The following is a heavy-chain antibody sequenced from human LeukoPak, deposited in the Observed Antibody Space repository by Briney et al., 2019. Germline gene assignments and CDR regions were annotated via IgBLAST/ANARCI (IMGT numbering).Heavy chain of an antibody. J-gene: IGHJ4*02. CDR1: GYTVTSYG. V-gene: IGHV1-18*01. D-gene: IGHD2-21*02. Sequence: ASVKVSCKSSGYTVTSYGISWVRQAPGQGLEWMGWISAYNGNTNYAQKLQGRVTMTTDTSTSTAYMELRSLRSDDTAVYYCARVAVTGGHMGDDYWGQGTLVTVSS. CDR3: ARVAVTGGHMGDDY. CDR2: ISAYNGNT.